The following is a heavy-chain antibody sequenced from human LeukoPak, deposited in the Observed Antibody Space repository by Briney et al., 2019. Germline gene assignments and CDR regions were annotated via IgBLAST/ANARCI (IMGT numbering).Heavy chain of an antibody. CDR3: AKCLPLRSEDCAPFDS. CDR1: GFTFSNSA. CDR2: ISGSGYNT. D-gene: IGHD2-21*01. V-gene: IGHV3-23*01. Sequence: GGSLRLSCAASGFTFSNSAMNWVRQAPGKGPEWVSAISGSGYNTYYADSVVGRFTISRDNSKNTLYLQMNSLRAEDTAVYYCAKCLPLRSEDCAPFDSWGQGALVTVSS. J-gene: IGHJ4*02.